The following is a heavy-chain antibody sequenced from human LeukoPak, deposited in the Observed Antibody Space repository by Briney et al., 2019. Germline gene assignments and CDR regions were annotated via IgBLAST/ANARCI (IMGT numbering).Heavy chain of an antibody. CDR3: ARAARGGGDWNWFDP. D-gene: IGHD2-21*02. CDR1: GYTFTSYD. Sequence: ASVKVSCKASGYTFTSYDINWVRQATGLGLEWMGWMNPNSGNTGYAQKFQGRVTITRNTSISTAYMELSSLRSEDTAVYYCARAARGGGDWNWFDPWGQGTLVTVSS. J-gene: IGHJ5*02. V-gene: IGHV1-8*03. CDR2: MNPNSGNT.